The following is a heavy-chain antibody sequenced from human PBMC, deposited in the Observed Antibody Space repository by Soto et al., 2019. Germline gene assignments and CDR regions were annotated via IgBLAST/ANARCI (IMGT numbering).Heavy chain of an antibody. D-gene: IGHD2-2*01. CDR2: INHSGST. Sequence: QVQLQQWGAGLLKPSETLSLTCAVYGGSFSGYYWSWIRQPPGKGLEWIGEINHSGSTNYNPSLKSRVTISVDTSKNQFALKLSSVTAADTAVYYCARGREYCSSTSCHYSPTGGDYWGQGTLVTVSS. CDR1: GGSFSGYY. V-gene: IGHV4-34*01. CDR3: ARGREYCSSTSCHYSPTGGDY. J-gene: IGHJ4*02.